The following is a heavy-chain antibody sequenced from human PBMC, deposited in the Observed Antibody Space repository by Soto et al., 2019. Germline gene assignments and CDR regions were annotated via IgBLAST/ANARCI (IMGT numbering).Heavy chain of an antibody. V-gene: IGHV3-23*01. CDR1: GFTFNNYD. CDR3: VKGAYRGNDYR. J-gene: IGHJ4*02. Sequence: EVKLLESGGGLVQPGGSLRLSCAASGFTFNNYDMTWVRQAPGKGLECVSAIVGSGGSTYYADSGKGRFIISRDNSKNTLYLQMHSLRVEDTAVYYCVKGAYRGNDYRWGQGTLVTVSS. CDR2: IVGSGGST. D-gene: IGHD5-12*01.